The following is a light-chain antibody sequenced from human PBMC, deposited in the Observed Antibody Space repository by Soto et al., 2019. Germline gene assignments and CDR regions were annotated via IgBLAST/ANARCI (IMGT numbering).Light chain of an antibody. CDR2: EVF. V-gene: IGLV2-14*03. CDR1: SSDVGGYNY. CDR3: CSYTTTSTFV. J-gene: IGLJ2*01. Sequence: QSALTQPAPVSGSPGQSFTISCTGTSSDVGGYNYVSWYQQHPGKVPKLMIYEVFRRPSGISDRFSGSKSGNTASLTISGLQAEDEADYYCCSYTTTSTFVFGGGTKLTVL.